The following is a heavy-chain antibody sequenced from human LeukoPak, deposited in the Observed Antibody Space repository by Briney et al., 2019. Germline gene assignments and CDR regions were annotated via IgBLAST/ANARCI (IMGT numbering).Heavy chain of an antibody. Sequence: GGSLRLSCAASGFTFSSFNMNRVRQAPGKAMEWVSSITSSGTHIFYADSVRGRFTISRDNAKNSLYLQMDSLGADDTAVYYCARDPYSGNYGNDYYYYMDVWGKGTTVTISS. CDR2: ITSSGTHI. V-gene: IGHV3-21*01. CDR3: ARDPYSGNYGNDYYYYMDV. J-gene: IGHJ6*03. D-gene: IGHD1-26*01. CDR1: GFTFSSFN.